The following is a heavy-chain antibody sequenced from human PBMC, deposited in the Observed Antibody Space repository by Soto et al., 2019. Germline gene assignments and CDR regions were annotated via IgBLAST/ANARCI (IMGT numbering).Heavy chain of an antibody. CDR3: ARGRYCSGGSCYGFLGY. J-gene: IGHJ4*02. D-gene: IGHD2-15*01. CDR2: ISSTFSTI. Sequence: PGGSLRLSCAASGFTFSDFYMSWIRQGPGKGLEWIAYISSTFSTIYYADSVKGRFTISRDNAKNSLYLQMNSLSPEDTAVYYCARGRYCSGGSCYGFLGYWGQGTLVTVSS. CDR1: GFTFSDFY. V-gene: IGHV3-11*01.